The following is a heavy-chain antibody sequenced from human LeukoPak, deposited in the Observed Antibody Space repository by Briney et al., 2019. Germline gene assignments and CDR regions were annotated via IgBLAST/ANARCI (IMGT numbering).Heavy chain of an antibody. CDR1: GYSFTSYW. J-gene: IGHJ2*01. Sequence: GESLKISCKGSGYSFTSYWIGWVRQMPGKGLEWMGITYPGDSDTRYSPSFQGQVTISADKSISTAYLQWSSLKASDTAMYYCARRIKGPTVTISRGWYFDLWGRGTLVTVSS. D-gene: IGHD4-17*01. CDR2: TYPGDSDT. CDR3: ARRIKGPTVTISRGWYFDL. V-gene: IGHV5-51*01.